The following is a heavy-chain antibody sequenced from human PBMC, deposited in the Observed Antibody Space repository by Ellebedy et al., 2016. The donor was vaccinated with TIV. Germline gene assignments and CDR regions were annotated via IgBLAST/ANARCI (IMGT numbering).Heavy chain of an antibody. V-gene: IGHV1-69*13. D-gene: IGHD3-16*02. J-gene: IGHJ4*02. CDR1: GGTFSSYA. Sequence: SVKVSXXASGGTFSSYAISWVRQAPGQGLEWMGGIIPIFGTANYAQKFQGRVTITADESTSTAYMELSSLRSEDTAVYYCASLSRRGRVDYWGQGTLVTVSS. CDR2: IIPIFGTA. CDR3: ASLSRRGRVDY.